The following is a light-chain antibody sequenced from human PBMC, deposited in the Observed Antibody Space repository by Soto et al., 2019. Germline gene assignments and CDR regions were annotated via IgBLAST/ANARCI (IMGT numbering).Light chain of an antibody. CDR3: QQYGDSPTT. V-gene: IGKV3-20*01. CDR1: HSVSSN. CDR2: GAS. Sequence: EIVMTQSPATLSVSLGERATLSCRASHSVSSNLAWYQQKPGQAPRLLIYGASSRATGVPDRFSGSGSGTDFTLTISRLEPEDSAVYYCQQYGDSPTTFGHGTKVDIK. J-gene: IGKJ1*01.